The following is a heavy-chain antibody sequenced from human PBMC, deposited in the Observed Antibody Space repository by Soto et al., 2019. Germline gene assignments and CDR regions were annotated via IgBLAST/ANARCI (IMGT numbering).Heavy chain of an antibody. Sequence: PGESLKLFCKGSGYSFPNYWIGWVRQMPGKGLEWMGIIYPGDSDTRYSPSFQGQVTISADKSISTAYLQWSSLKASGTARYYRARRDNDGHEAGFDIWGQGTMVTVSS. J-gene: IGHJ3*02. V-gene: IGHV5-51*01. CDR2: IYPGDSDT. D-gene: IGHD6-19*01. CDR3: ARRDNDGHEAGFDI. CDR1: GYSFPNYW.